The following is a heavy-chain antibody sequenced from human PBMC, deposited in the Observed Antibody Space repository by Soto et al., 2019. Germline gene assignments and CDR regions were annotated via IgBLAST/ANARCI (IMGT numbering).Heavy chain of an antibody. V-gene: IGHV1-2*02. CDR3: ARGGGVGVAGSAAFDM. CDR2: INPATGAA. J-gene: IGHJ3*02. D-gene: IGHD3-3*01. Sequence: QLHLVQSGAVVKKPGASVTVSCSASGYPVTAYYMHWVRQAPGRGLEWMGGINPATGAAKYTQTSRGRVTMPRDTSTRKVFMDRGALTSEDPAVFYCARGGGVGVAGSAAFDMWGQGTLVTVSS. CDR1: GYPVTAYY.